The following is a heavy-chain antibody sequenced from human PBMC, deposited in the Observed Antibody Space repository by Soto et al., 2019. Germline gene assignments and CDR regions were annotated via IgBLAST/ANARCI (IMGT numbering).Heavy chain of an antibody. J-gene: IGHJ6*02. CDR3: ARGHSTDCSNGVCSFFYNHEMDV. CDR1: GYSFTDYH. D-gene: IGHD2-8*01. Sequence: VKVSCKASGYSFTDYHIHWVRQAPGQGLEWLGRINPKSGGTSTAQKFQGWVTMTRDRSISTVYMELTRLRSDDTAVYFCARGHSTDCSNGVCSFFYNHEMDVWGQGTTVTVSS. CDR2: INPKSGGT. V-gene: IGHV1-2*04.